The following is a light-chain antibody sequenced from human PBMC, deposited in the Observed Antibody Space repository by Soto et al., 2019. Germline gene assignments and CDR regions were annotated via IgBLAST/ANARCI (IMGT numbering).Light chain of an antibody. CDR1: SSNIGSEY. J-gene: IGLJ3*02. Sequence: QPVLTQPPSAPGTPGQRVTISCSGSSSNIGSEYVVWYQHLPGTAPKLLIYRNNQRPSGVPDRFAGSKSGTSASLAISGLRSEDEADYYCAARDDSLSGHWVFGGGTKVTVL. CDR3: AARDDSLSGHWV. V-gene: IGLV1-47*01. CDR2: RNN.